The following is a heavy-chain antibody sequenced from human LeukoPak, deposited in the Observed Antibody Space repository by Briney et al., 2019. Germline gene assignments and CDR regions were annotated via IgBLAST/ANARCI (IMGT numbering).Heavy chain of an antibody. CDR3: AKDQVVLPGEKAPRNYGMDV. J-gene: IGHJ6*02. V-gene: IGHV3-30*18. Sequence: GGSLRLSCAASGFTFSSYGMHWVRQAPGKGLEWVAVISYDGSNKYYADSVKGRFTISRDNSKNTLYLQMNSLRAEETAVYYCAKDQVVLPGEKAPRNYGMDVWGQGTTVTVSS. D-gene: IGHD2-15*01. CDR2: ISYDGSNK. CDR1: GFTFSSYG.